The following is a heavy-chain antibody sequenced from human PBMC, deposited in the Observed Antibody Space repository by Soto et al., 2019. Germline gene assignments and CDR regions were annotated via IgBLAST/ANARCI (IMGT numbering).Heavy chain of an antibody. Sequence: SQTLSLTCAISGDSVSSNSAAWNWIRQPPSRGLEWLGRTYYRSKWYNDYAVSVKSRITINPDTSKNQFSLQLNSVTPEDTAVYYCARDWLAAAGTWFAPWGQGTLVTVSS. CDR1: GDSVSSNSAA. CDR2: TYYRSKWYN. V-gene: IGHV6-1*01. D-gene: IGHD6-13*01. J-gene: IGHJ5*02. CDR3: ARDWLAAAGTWFAP.